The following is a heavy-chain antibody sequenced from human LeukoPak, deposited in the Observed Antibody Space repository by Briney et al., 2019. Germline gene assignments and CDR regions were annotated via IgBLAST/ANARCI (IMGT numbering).Heavy chain of an antibody. CDR2: ICSNAACA. J-gene: IGHJ5*02. CDR1: GFPFSSYA. CDR3: VRLAGYSSGWYRGTNWFDP. V-gene: IGHV3-64*02. Sequence: PGGSLRLSCAASGFPFSSYAMHWVRQAPGKGLEYVSAICSNAACAYYADSVRGRFTISRDNSKNTVYLQMGNLRVEDTAVYYCVRLAGYSSGWYRGTNWFDPWGQGTLVTVSS. D-gene: IGHD6-19*01.